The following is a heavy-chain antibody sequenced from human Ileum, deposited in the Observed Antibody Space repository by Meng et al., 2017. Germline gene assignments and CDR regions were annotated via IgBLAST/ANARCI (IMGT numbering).Heavy chain of an antibody. D-gene: IGHD5-18*01. CDR1: GCSVIIGSYY. CDR3: ARAETALDY. Sequence: VELPESGPGLVRPSETLSLTCTVAGCSVIIGSYYWNWIRQPPGKGPEWIAYIYYTGSTNYNPSLKSRVIISADTSKNQFSLKLSSVTAADTAVYYCARAETALDYWGQGTLVTVSS. CDR2: IYYTGST. V-gene: IGHV4-61*01. J-gene: IGHJ4*02.